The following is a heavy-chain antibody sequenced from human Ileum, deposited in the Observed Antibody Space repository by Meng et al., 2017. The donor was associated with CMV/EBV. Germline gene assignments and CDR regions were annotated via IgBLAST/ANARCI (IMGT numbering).Heavy chain of an antibody. CDR2: IKGDGSET. CDR1: GFTFNSYW. J-gene: IGHJ4*02. CDR3: ARGASDLDY. Sequence: GESLKISCAASGFTFNSYWMTWVRQAPGEGPEWVANIKGDGSETGYVDSVKGRFTISRDNAKNSLYLQMNSLRAEDTAVYYCARGASDLDYWGQGTLVTVSS. V-gene: IGHV3-7*04.